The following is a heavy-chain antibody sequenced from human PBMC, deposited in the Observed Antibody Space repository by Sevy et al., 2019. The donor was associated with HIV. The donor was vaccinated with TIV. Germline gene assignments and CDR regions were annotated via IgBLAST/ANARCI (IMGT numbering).Heavy chain of an antibody. D-gene: IGHD2-8*01. Sequence: GGSLRLSCAASGFTPSTYGMHWVRQAPGKGLEWVAVIGYDGSNKYYADSVKGRFTISRDNSKNTLLLQMDSLRAEDTAVYYCARDPRMYGDYLLAYFDSWGQGTLVTVSS. CDR2: IGYDGSNK. CDR1: GFTPSTYG. V-gene: IGHV3-33*01. CDR3: ARDPRMYGDYLLAYFDS. J-gene: IGHJ4*02.